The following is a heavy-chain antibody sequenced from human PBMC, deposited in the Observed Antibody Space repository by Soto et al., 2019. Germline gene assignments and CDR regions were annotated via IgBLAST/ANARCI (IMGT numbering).Heavy chain of an antibody. CDR1: GFTFSSYS. D-gene: IGHD4-17*01. V-gene: IGHV3-21*01. CDR3: ARTDYGDYAFDY. J-gene: IGHJ4*02. Sequence: PXESLRLSCAASGFTFSSYSMNWVRQAPGKGLEWVSSISSSSSYIYYADSVKGRFTISRDNAKNSLYLQMNSLRAEDTAVYYCARTDYGDYAFDYWGQGTLVTVSS. CDR2: ISSSSSYI.